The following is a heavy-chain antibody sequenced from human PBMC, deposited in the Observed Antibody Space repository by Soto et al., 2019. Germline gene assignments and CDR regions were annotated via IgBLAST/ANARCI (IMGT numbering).Heavy chain of an antibody. Sequence: PSETLSLTCAVYGGSFHTFYWNWVRQPPGKGLEWIGEIHHSGSTNYNPSLTSRVTISVDTYKNQFPLMLNSVTAADTAVYYCEREDRNCSSTSCKYPMDVWGQGTTVTVSS. D-gene: IGHD2-2*01. V-gene: IGHV4-34*01. CDR1: GGSFHTFY. J-gene: IGHJ6*02. CDR2: IHHSGST. CDR3: EREDRNCSSTSCKYPMDV.